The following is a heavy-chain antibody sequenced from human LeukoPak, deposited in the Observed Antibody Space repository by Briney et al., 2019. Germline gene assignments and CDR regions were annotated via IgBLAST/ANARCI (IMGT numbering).Heavy chain of an antibody. J-gene: IGHJ6*02. Sequence: ASVKVSCKASGYTFTSYGISWVRQAPGQGLEWMGWISAYNGNTNYAQKLQGRVTMTTDTSTSTAYMELRSLRSDDTAVYYCARDGGSSSWYRYRYYGMDVWGQGTTVTVSS. CDR1: GYTFTSYG. D-gene: IGHD6-13*01. V-gene: IGHV1-18*01. CDR3: ARDGGSSSWYRYRYYGMDV. CDR2: ISAYNGNT.